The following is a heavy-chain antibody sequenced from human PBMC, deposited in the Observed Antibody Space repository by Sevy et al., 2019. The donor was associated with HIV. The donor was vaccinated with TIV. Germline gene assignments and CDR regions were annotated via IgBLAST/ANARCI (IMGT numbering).Heavy chain of an antibody. D-gene: IGHD3-22*01. CDR2: ISGSGGSGDKT. CDR1: GFTFSNYA. CDR3: ARKYDSSGYFDY. Sequence: GGSLRLSCAASGFTFSNYAMNWVRQAPGKGLEWVSGISGSGGSGDKTNYADSVKGRFTISRGDSKNSLYLQLNSLRAEDTAIYYCARKYDSSGYFDYWGQGTLVTVSS. J-gene: IGHJ4*02. V-gene: IGHV3-23*01.